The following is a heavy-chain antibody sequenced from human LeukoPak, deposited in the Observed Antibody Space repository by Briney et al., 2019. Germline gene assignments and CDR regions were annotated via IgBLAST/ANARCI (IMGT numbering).Heavy chain of an antibody. Sequence: PSETLSLTCTVSGGSISSYYWSWIRQPPGKGLEWIGYIYYSGSTNYNPSLKSRVTISVDTSKNQFSLKLSSVTAADTAVYYCARRSGYDSLDYWGQGILVTVSS. CDR3: ARRSGYDSLDY. CDR1: GGSISSYY. CDR2: IYYSGST. V-gene: IGHV4-59*01. D-gene: IGHD5-12*01. J-gene: IGHJ4*02.